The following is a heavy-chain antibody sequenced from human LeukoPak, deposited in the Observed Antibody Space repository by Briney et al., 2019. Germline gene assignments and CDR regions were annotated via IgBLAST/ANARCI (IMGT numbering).Heavy chain of an antibody. Sequence: SETLSLTCAVYGGSFSGNYWSWIRQHPGKGLEWIGYIDYSGYTYYNPSLKSRLTISVDTSKNHFSLKLSSVTAADTAVYYCAKEGNGSGSHLDYWGQGTLVTFSS. D-gene: IGHD3-10*01. J-gene: IGHJ4*02. CDR3: AKEGNGSGSHLDY. CDR1: GGSFSGNY. V-gene: IGHV4-31*11. CDR2: IDYSGYT.